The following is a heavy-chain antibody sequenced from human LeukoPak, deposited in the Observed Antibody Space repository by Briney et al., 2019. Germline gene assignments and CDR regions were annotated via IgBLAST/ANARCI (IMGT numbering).Heavy chain of an antibody. CDR2: INWNGGST. V-gene: IGHV3-20*01. Sequence: PGGSLRLSCAASGFTFDDYGMSWVRQAPGKGLEWVSGINWNGGSTGYADSVKGRFTISRDNAKDSLYLQMNSLRAEDTALYHCARLGWELLGGFDYWGQGTLVTVSS. J-gene: IGHJ4*02. CDR3: ARLGWELLGGFDY. D-gene: IGHD1-26*01. CDR1: GFTFDDYG.